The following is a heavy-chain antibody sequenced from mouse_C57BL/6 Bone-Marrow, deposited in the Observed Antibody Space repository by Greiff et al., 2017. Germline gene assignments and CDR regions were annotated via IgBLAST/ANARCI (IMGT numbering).Heavy chain of an antibody. V-gene: IGHV1-54*01. CDR1: GYAFTNYL. J-gene: IGHJ1*03. Sequence: QVQLQQSGAELVRPGTSVKVSCKASGYAFTNYLIEWVKQRPGQGLEWIGVINPGSGGTNYNEKFKGKATLTADKSSSTAYMQLSSLTSEDSAVYFWARRGSPGYFDVWGTGTTVTVSS. CDR2: INPGSGGT. D-gene: IGHD1-1*01. CDR3: ARRGSPGYFDV.